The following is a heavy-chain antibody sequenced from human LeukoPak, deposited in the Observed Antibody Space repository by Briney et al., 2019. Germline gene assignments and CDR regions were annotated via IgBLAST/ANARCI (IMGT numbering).Heavy chain of an antibody. Sequence: GGSLRLSCAASGFTFDDYAMHWVRQAPGKGLEWVSLISWDGGSTYYADSVKGRFTISRDNSKNSLYLQMNSLRAEDTALYYCAKDELAVAGTGGVDYWGQGTLVTVSS. CDR3: AKDELAVAGTGGVDY. J-gene: IGHJ4*02. V-gene: IGHV3-43D*03. D-gene: IGHD6-19*01. CDR2: ISWDGGST. CDR1: GFTFDDYA.